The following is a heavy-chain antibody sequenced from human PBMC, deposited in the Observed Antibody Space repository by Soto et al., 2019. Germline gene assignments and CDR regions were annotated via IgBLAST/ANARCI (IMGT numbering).Heavy chain of an antibody. J-gene: IGHJ6*03. CDR3: ASDVWSPENYYMDV. D-gene: IGHD2-2*01. Sequence: QVQLVQSGAEVKKPGSSVKVSCKASGGTFSSYTISWVRQAPGQGLEWMGRIIPILGIANYAQKFQGRVTITADKSTSTAYMELSSLRYEDTAVYYCASDVWSPENYYMDVWGKGTTVTVSS. CDR2: IIPILGIA. V-gene: IGHV1-69*02. CDR1: GGTFSSYT.